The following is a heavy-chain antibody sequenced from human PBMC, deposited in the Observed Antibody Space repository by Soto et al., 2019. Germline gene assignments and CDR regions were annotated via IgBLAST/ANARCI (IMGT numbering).Heavy chain of an antibody. D-gene: IGHD3-10*01. CDR2: INPSGGST. CDR1: GYTFTSYY. Sequence: GASVKVSCKASGYTFTSYYMHWVRQAPGQGLEWMGIINPSGGSTSYAQKFQGRVTMTRDTSTSTVYMELSSLRSEDTAVYYCAREARKRITMVRENYYYGMDVWGQGTTVTVS. CDR3: AREARKRITMVRENYYYGMDV. V-gene: IGHV1-46*01. J-gene: IGHJ6*02.